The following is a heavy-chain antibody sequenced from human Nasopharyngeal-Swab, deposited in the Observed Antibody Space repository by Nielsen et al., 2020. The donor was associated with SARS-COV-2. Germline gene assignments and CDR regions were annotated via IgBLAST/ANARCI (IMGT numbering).Heavy chain of an antibody. CDR2: INPDGNTI. CDR3: TRDTFGPTDS. D-gene: IGHD2/OR15-2a*01. Sequence: GESLKISCAGSGFSFNTYSMIWVRQVPGEGLEWVSRINPDGNTINYADSVKGRFTISRDTAKNTLYLQMSSLRVEDTAVYYCTRDTFGPTDSWGQGTLVTVSS. V-gene: IGHV3-74*01. J-gene: IGHJ4*02. CDR1: GFSFNTYS.